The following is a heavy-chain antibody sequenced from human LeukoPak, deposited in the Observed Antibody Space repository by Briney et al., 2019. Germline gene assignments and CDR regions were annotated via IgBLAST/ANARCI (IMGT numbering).Heavy chain of an antibody. CDR2: IIPIFGTA. Sequence: SVKVSCKASGGTFSSYAISWVRQAPGQGLEWMGGIIPIFGTANYAQKFQGRVTITADESTSTAYMELSSLRSEDTAVYYCARGEEYSSGWSRLDYWGQGTLVTVSS. CDR3: ARGEEYSSGWSRLDY. V-gene: IGHV1-69*13. D-gene: IGHD6-19*01. J-gene: IGHJ4*02. CDR1: GGTFSSYA.